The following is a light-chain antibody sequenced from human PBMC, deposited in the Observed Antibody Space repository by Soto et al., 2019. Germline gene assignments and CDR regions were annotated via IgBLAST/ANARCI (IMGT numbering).Light chain of an antibody. V-gene: IGKV1-39*01. J-gene: IGKJ1*01. CDR2: ASS. Sequence: DIEMTQSPSSLSASVGDRVTITCRASQGIITFLNWYQQKPGRAPKLLIYASSRLQSVVPSRFSGSGSGTDFTLTITSLQPEDFATYYCQQSASLPRTFGQGTKVEI. CDR1: QGIITF. CDR3: QQSASLPRT.